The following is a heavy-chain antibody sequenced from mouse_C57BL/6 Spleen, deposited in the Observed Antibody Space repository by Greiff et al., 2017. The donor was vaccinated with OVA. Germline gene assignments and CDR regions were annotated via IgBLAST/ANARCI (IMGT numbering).Heavy chain of an antibody. CDR1: GYSITSGYY. CDR2: ISYDGSN. Sequence: EVQLVESGPGLVKPSQSLSLTCSVTGYSITSGYYWNWIRQFPGNKLEWMGYISYDGSNNYNPSLKNRISITRDTSKNQFFLTLNSVTTEDTATYYCAREGSSGYFDYWGQGTTLTVSS. D-gene: IGHD3-2*02. CDR3: AREGSSGYFDY. J-gene: IGHJ2*01. V-gene: IGHV3-6*01.